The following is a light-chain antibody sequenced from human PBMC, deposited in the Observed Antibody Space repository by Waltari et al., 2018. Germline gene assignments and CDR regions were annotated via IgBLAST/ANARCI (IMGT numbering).Light chain of an antibody. Sequence: EIVLTQSPGTLSLSPGDRATLSCRATQSVSHNNLAWYQQKGGQAPRLLIYGASSRATGIPDRFSGSGSGTDFTLSISRLEPEDYGVYYCQQYAGTPITFGGGTKVEI. J-gene: IGKJ4*01. CDR3: QQYAGTPIT. CDR2: GAS. CDR1: QSVSHNN. V-gene: IGKV3-20*01.